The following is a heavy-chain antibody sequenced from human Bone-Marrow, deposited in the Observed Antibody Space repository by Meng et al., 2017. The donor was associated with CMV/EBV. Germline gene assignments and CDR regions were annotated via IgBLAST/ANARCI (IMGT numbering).Heavy chain of an antibody. Sequence: SETLSLTCTVSGGSISSYYWSWIRQPPGKGLEWIGYIYYSGTTNYYPSLKSRVTISVDTSKNQFSLKLSSVTAADTAVYYCARLAGGGFDYWGQGTLVTVSS. V-gene: IGHV4-59*01. CDR3: ARLAGGGFDY. D-gene: IGHD3-10*01. J-gene: IGHJ4*02. CDR2: IYYSGTT. CDR1: GGSISSYY.